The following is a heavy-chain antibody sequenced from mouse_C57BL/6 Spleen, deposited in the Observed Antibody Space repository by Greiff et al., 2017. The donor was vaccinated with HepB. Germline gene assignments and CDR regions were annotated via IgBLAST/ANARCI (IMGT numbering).Heavy chain of an antibody. CDR3: ASLLLTAMDY. Sequence: QVQLQQPGAELVKPGASVKLSCKASGYTFTSYWIQWVKQRPGQGLEWIGEIDPSDSYTNYNQKFKGKATLTVDTSSSTAYMQLSSLTSEDSAVYYCASLLLTAMDYWGQGTSVTVSS. J-gene: IGHJ4*01. CDR2: IDPSDSYT. CDR1: GYTFTSYW. V-gene: IGHV1-50*01. D-gene: IGHD1-1*01.